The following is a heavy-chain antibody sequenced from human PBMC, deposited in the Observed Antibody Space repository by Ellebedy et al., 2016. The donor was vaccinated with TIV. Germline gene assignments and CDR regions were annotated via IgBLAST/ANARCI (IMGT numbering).Heavy chain of an antibody. Sequence: MPSETLSLTCTISGGSINSYCWSWIRQPAGKGLEWIGNIYNSGSTKFSPSLKSRVTLSVDTSKNQVSLRLSSVTAADTAVYYCARAFQYSSGWAFDYWGQGTLVTVSS. CDR2: IYNSGST. CDR3: ARAFQYSSGWAFDY. J-gene: IGHJ4*02. V-gene: IGHV4-4*07. D-gene: IGHD6-19*01. CDR1: GGSINSYC.